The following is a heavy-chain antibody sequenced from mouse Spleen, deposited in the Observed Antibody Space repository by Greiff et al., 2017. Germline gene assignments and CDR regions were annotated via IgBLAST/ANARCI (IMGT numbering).Heavy chain of an antibody. CDR3: ARRGGNPFDY. J-gene: IGHJ2*01. V-gene: IGHV3-6*01. CDR1: GYSITSGYY. CDR2: ISYDGSN. Sequence: EVQLVESGPGLVKPSQSLSLTCSVTGYSITSGYYWNWIRQFPGNKLEWMGYISYDGSNNYNPSLKNRISITRDTSKNQFFLKLNSVTTEDTATYYCARRGGNPFDYWGQGTTLTVSS. D-gene: IGHD1-1*02.